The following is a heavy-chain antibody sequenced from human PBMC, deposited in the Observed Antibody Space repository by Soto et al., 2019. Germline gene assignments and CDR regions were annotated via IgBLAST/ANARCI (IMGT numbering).Heavy chain of an antibody. Sequence: QVQLVQSGGEVKKPGASVKVSCKASGYTFTDYSISWVRQAPGQGLEWMGWISAYSGHTNNVQHLRDRVSMTTDTPTNTAYMERRSLTSDHTAVYYCARDVEWELVELGLSFSGMDVWGRGTSITVSS. CDR2: ISAYSGHT. D-gene: IGHD1-26*01. CDR3: ARDVEWELVELGLSFSGMDV. J-gene: IGHJ6*02. CDR1: GYTFTDYS. V-gene: IGHV1-18*01.